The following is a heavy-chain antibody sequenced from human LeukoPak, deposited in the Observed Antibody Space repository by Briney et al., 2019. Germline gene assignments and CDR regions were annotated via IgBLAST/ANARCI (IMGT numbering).Heavy chain of an antibody. D-gene: IGHD5-12*01. V-gene: IGHV4-61*05. Sequence: SETLSLTCTVSGGSISSSSYYWGWIRQPPGKGLEWIGYIYYSGSTNYNPSLKSRVTISVDTSKNQFSLKLSSVTAADTAVYYCARGYSGYDYPDYYYYYYMDVWGKGTTVTISS. CDR2: IYYSGST. CDR3: ARGYSGYDYPDYYYYYYMDV. CDR1: GGSISSSSYY. J-gene: IGHJ6*03.